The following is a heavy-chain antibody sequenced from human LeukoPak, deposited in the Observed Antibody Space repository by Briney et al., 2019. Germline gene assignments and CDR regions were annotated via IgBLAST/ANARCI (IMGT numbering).Heavy chain of an antibody. CDR2: ISGSGGST. D-gene: IGHD6-19*01. CDR1: GFTFSNYW. J-gene: IGHJ6*02. V-gene: IGHV3-23*01. Sequence: GGSLRLSCAASGFTFSNYWMSWVRQAPGKGLEWVSAISGSGGSTYYADSVKGRFTISRDNSKNTLYLQMNSLRAEDTAVYYCAKSPGYSSGWYGDYYYYGMDVWGQGTTVTVSS. CDR3: AKSPGYSSGWYGDYYYYGMDV.